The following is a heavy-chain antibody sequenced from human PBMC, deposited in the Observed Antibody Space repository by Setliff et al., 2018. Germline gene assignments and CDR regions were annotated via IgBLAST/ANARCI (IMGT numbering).Heavy chain of an antibody. Sequence: GGSLRLSCAASGFTFTNYWINWVRQAPGKGLEWVSSITTSGSATYYAESVRGRFTISRDNAKNSLYLQMSSLRAEDTGVYYCARAPDYGEIDYWGRGTLVTVSS. CDR1: GFTFTNYW. V-gene: IGHV3-48*04. CDR2: ITTSGSAT. D-gene: IGHD4-17*01. CDR3: ARAPDYGEIDY. J-gene: IGHJ4*02.